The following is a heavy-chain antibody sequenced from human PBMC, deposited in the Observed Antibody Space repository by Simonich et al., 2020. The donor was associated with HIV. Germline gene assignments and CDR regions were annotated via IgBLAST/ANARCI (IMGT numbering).Heavy chain of an antibody. CDR2: ISSSSSNK. V-gene: IGHV3-21*01. D-gene: IGHD2-15*01. J-gene: IGHJ6*03. CDR3: ARDPGASWWANYYYYMDV. Sequence: EVQLVESGGGLVKPGGSLRLSCAASGFTFSSYSMNWVRQAQGKGLTRVSSISSSSSNKYYANSVKGRFTISRDNAKNSLYLQMNSRRAEDTAVYYCARDPGASWWANYYYYMDVWGKGTTVTVSS. CDR1: GFTFSSYS.